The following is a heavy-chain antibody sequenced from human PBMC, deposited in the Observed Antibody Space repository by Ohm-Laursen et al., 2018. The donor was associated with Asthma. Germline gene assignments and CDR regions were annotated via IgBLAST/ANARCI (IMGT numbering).Heavy chain of an antibody. Sequence: SLRLSCSASGFTFRSYAMSWVRQAPGKWLEWVSAISGRGGSTYYADSVKGRFTISRDNSKNTLYLQMNSLRAEDTAVYYCAKYADGSSGYPIDYWGQGTLVTVSS. CDR3: AKYADGSSGYPIDY. J-gene: IGHJ4*02. V-gene: IGHV3-23*01. CDR1: GFTFRSYA. CDR2: ISGRGGST. D-gene: IGHD3-22*01.